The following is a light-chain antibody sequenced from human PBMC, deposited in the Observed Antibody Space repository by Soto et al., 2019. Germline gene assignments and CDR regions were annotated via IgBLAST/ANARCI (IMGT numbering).Light chain of an antibody. Sequence: ELETTQSPATPSLAPVAVLKHSCRASESVSSNLAWYQQKPGQAPRLLIYGASTRATGIPARFSGSGSGTEFTLTISSLQSEDFAVYYCQKYNNWPLTCGGGTTGDI. CDR2: GAS. CDR1: ESVSSN. V-gene: IGKV3-15*01. J-gene: IGKJ4*01. CDR3: QKYNNWPLT.